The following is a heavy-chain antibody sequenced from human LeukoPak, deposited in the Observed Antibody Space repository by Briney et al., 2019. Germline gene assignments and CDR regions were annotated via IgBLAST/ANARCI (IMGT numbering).Heavy chain of an antibody. Sequence: PGGSLRLSCAASGFTFSSYAMHWVRQAPGKGLEWVAVISYDGSNKYYADSVKGRFTISRDNSKNTLDLQMNSLRAEDTAVYYCARRRNPYLHYGKDGLGKGDKVNASS. CDR3: ARRRNPYLHYGKDG. V-gene: IGHV3-30*04. D-gene: IGHD1-14*01. J-gene: IGHJ6*01. CDR1: GFTFSSYA. CDR2: ISYDGSNK.